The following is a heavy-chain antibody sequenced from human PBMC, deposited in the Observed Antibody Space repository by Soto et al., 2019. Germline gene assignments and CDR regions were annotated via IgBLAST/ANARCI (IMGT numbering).Heavy chain of an antibody. CDR3: ARDWRIAQIPSSNGSYSRGMDV. Sequence: PSETLSLTCIVSGVSFSGSFCSTWLRQAPGKGVWWIGSIFYNVTTHYNPSLKSPVTISGDKAKNQFSLQVTSVTAADTAVYCCARDWRIAQIPSSNGSYSRGMDVWGQGT. CDR2: IFYNVTT. D-gene: IGHD2-21*01. J-gene: IGHJ6*02. CDR1: GVSFSGSFC. V-gene: IGHV4-61*01.